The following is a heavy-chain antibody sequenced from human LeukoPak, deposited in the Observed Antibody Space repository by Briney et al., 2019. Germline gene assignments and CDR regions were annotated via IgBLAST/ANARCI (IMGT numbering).Heavy chain of an antibody. Sequence: GGSLRLSCAASGFTFDDYGVHWVRHAPGKGLVWVSRINSDGSSTSYADSVKGRFTISRDNAKNTLYLQMNRLRAEDTAVYYCAREGGEMAYLDYWGQGTLVTVSS. V-gene: IGHV3-74*01. CDR3: AREGGEMAYLDY. D-gene: IGHD5-24*01. CDR1: GFTFDDYG. J-gene: IGHJ4*02. CDR2: INSDGSST.